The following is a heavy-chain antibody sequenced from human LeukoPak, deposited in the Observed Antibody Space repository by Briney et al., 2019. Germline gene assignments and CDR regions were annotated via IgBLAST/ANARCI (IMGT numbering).Heavy chain of an antibody. Sequence: PSETLSLTCAVYGGSFSGYYWSWIRQPPGKGLEWIGEINHSGSTNYNPSLKSRVTISVDTSKNQFSLKLSSVTAADTAVYYCARHLWPDFWSGYYAYRGQGTLVTVSS. CDR3: ARHLWPDFWSGYYAY. D-gene: IGHD3-3*01. CDR2: INHSGST. CDR1: GGSFSGYY. V-gene: IGHV4-34*01. J-gene: IGHJ4*02.